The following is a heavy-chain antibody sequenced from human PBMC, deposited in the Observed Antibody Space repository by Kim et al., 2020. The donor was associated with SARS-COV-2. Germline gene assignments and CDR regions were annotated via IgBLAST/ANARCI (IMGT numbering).Heavy chain of an antibody. J-gene: IGHJ5*02. CDR1: GFTFSSYS. D-gene: IGHD2-15*01. CDR3: ARDLLRGCSGGSCYYLNWFDP. V-gene: IGHV3-48*02. CDR2: ISSSSSTI. Sequence: GGSLRLSCAASGFTFSSYSMNWVRQAPGKGLEWVSYISSSSSTIYYADSVKGRFTISRDNAKNSLYLQMNSLRDEDTAVYYCARDLLRGCSGGSCYYLNWFDPWGQGTLVTVSS.